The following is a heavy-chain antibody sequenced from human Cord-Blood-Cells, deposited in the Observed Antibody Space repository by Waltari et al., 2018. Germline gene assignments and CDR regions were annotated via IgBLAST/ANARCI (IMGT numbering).Heavy chain of an antibody. CDR1: GGSISSSSYY. Sequence: QLQLQESGPGLVKPSETLSLTCTVSGGSISSSSYYWGWIRQPPGKGLEWIGSIYYSGSTYYNPSLKSRVTISVDTSKNQFSLKLSSVTAADTAVYYCASTAPYYYDSSGYYYFDYWGQGTLDTVSS. CDR3: ASTAPYYYDSSGYYYFDY. D-gene: IGHD3-22*01. CDR2: IYYSGST. J-gene: IGHJ4*02. V-gene: IGHV4-39*01.